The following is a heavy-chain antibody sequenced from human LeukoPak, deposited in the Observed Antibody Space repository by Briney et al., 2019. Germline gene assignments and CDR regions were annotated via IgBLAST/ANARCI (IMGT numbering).Heavy chain of an antibody. CDR3: AKSLKLVLLWFGEGDFDY. CDR2: ISSSSSTI. CDR1: GFTFSSYS. V-gene: IGHV3-48*04. D-gene: IGHD3-10*01. Sequence: GGSLRLSCAASGFTFSSYSMNWVRQAPGKGLEWVSYISSSSSTIYYADSVKGRFTISRDNAKNSQYLQMNSLRAEDTAVYYCAKSLKLVLLWFGEGDFDYWGQGTLVTVSS. J-gene: IGHJ4*02.